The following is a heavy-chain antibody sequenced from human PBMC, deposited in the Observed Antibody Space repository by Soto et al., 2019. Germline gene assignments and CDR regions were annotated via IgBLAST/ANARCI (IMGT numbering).Heavy chain of an antibody. J-gene: IGHJ5*02. D-gene: IGHD2-8*01. CDR2: INPNSGGT. Sequence: ASVKVSCKASGYTFTGYYMHWVRQAPGQGLEWMGWINPNSGGTNYAQKFQGRVTMTRDTSISTAYMELSRLRSDDTAVYYWARGPRCTNGVCDTVWFDPWGQGTLVTVSS. V-gene: IGHV1-2*02. CDR1: GYTFTGYY. CDR3: ARGPRCTNGVCDTVWFDP.